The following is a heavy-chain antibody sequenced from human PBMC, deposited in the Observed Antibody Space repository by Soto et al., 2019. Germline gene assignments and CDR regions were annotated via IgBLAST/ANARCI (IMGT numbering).Heavy chain of an antibody. D-gene: IGHD3-10*01. CDR3: ARGGVRVRGVIIRWFDP. Sequence: QVQLQQWGAGLLKPSETLSLTCAVYGGSFSGYYWSWIRQPPGNGLEWFGEINHSGSTNYNPSLKSRVTISVDTSKNQFSLKLSSVTAADTAVYYCARGGVRVRGVIIRWFDPWGQGTLVTVSS. V-gene: IGHV4-34*01. J-gene: IGHJ5*02. CDR1: GGSFSGYY. CDR2: INHSGST.